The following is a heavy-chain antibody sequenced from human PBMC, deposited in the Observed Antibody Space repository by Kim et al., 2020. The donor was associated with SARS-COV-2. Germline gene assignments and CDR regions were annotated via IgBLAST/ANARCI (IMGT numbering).Heavy chain of an antibody. J-gene: IGHJ4*02. D-gene: IGHD3-10*01. Sequence: YTNPTLKSRVTMSVDTSKNQFSLKVTSVTAADTAVYFCARRSGSKVDYWGQGTLVIVSS. V-gene: IGHV4-39*01. CDR3: ARRSGSKVDY.